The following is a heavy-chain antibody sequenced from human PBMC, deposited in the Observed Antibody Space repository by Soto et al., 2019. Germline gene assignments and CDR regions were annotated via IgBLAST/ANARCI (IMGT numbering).Heavy chain of an antibody. CDR1: GYTFTSYA. D-gene: IGHD6-13*01. CDR2: INAGNGNT. Sequence: QVQLVQSGAEVKKPGASVKVSCKASGYTFTSYAMHWVRQAPGQRLEWMGWINAGNGNTKYSQKVQGRVTITRDTSASTAYMELSSLRSEDTAVYYCARRVYSSSWYASFDYWGQGTLVTVSS. V-gene: IGHV1-3*01. J-gene: IGHJ4*02. CDR3: ARRVYSSSWYASFDY.